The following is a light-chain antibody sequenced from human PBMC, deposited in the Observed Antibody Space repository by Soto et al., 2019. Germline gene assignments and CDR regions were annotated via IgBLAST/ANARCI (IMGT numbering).Light chain of an antibody. CDR1: QSISTY. V-gene: IGKV1-39*01. J-gene: IGKJ1*01. Sequence: DIHMTQSPSSLSASVGDRLTITCRASQSISTYLNWYQQKPGKAPKLLISAASSLQCGVPSRFSGSGTGTHFTLTISNLQPEDFTTYYCQQSYGTPLTFGQGTKVDIK. CDR3: QQSYGTPLT. CDR2: AAS.